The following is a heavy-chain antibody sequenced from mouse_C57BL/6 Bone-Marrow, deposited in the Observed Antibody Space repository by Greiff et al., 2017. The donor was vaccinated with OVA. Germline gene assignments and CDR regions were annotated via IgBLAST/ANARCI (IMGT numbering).Heavy chain of an antibody. J-gene: IGHJ2*01. Sequence: VQLQQSGAELARPGASVKLSCKASGYTFTSYGISWVKQRTGQGLEWIGEIYPRSGNTYYNEKFTGKATLTADKSSSTEYMELRSLTSEDSAVYFDAKEGDYGYDEDYWGQGTTLTVSS. CDR3: AKEGDYGYDEDY. CDR1: GYTFTSYG. V-gene: IGHV1-81*01. CDR2: IYPRSGNT. D-gene: IGHD2-2*01.